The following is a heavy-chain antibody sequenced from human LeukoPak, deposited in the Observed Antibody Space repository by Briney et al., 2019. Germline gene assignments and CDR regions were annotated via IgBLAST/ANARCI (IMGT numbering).Heavy chain of an antibody. CDR1: GFTFSSYA. D-gene: IGHD1/OR15-1a*01. Sequence: PGGALRLSCAASGFTFSSYAMSWVRQAPGKGLEWVSAIRDSGSSTHYADSVKGRFTISRDNSKNTLYLQMNSLRAEDTAVYYCARVFPYNWNNPLDYWGQGTLVTVSS. CDR2: IRDSGSST. V-gene: IGHV3-23*01. CDR3: ARVFPYNWNNPLDY. J-gene: IGHJ4*02.